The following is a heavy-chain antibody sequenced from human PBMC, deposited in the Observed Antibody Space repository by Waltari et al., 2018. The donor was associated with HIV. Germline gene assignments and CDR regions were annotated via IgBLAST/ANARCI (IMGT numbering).Heavy chain of an antibody. CDR1: GYTFTGYY. CDR3: ASGYYDSSGPLY. CDR2: INPTGGGT. J-gene: IGHJ4*02. V-gene: IGHV1-2*02. D-gene: IGHD3-22*01. Sequence: QVQLVQSGAEVKKPGASVKVSCKASGYTFTGYYMHWVRQAPGQGLEWMGWINPTGGGTNYAQQFQGRVTMTRDTSISTADMELSRLRSDDTAVYYCASGYYDSSGPLYWGQGTLVTVSS.